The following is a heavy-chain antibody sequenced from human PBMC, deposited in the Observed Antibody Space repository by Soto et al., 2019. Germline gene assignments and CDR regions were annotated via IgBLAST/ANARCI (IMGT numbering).Heavy chain of an antibody. V-gene: IGHV4-39*01. D-gene: IGHD1-26*01. J-gene: IGHJ4*02. CDR1: GGSICGSNYS. CDR2: IYYSGST. Sequence: TLSLTPTVSGGSICGSNYSWGWLRQGPGKGMEWIGNIYYSGSTYYNPALKSRVTVSVDKSKNQFSLKLSPVTAADTAVYYCARRVVGAIKGFDYWGQGTLVTVS. CDR3: ARRVVGAIKGFDY.